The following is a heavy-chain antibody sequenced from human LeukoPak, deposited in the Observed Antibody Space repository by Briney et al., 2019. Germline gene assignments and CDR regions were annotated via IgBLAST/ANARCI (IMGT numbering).Heavy chain of an antibody. D-gene: IGHD3-10*01. CDR1: GGSISSYY. J-gene: IGHJ5*02. CDR2: IYYTGST. Sequence: SETLSLTCTVSGGSISSYYWSWIRQPPGKELEWIGYIYYTGSTNYNPSLKSRVTMSVDTSKNQFSLKLSSVTAADTAVYYCARVDGSGYILNWFDPRGQGTLVTVSS. CDR3: ARVDGSGYILNWFDP. V-gene: IGHV4-59*01.